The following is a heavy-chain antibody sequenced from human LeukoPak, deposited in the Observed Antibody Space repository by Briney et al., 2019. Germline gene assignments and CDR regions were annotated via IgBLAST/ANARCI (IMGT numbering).Heavy chain of an antibody. D-gene: IGHD3-22*01. V-gene: IGHV5-51*07. CDR3: ASARDYYDSTDAFDI. CDR1: GYSFTTYW. J-gene: IGHJ3*02. CDR2: IYPGDSDT. Sequence: GESLKISCQGSGYSFTTYWIAWVHQMPGKGLEWVGIIYPGDSDTKYSPSFQGQVTISADKSINTAYLQWSSLKASDTAMYYCASARDYYDSTDAFDIWGQGTMVTVSS.